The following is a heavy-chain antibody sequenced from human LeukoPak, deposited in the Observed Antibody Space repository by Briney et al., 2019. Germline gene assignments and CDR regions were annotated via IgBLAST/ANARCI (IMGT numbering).Heavy chain of an antibody. CDR3: ARHPSYDILTGAYNWFDP. D-gene: IGHD3-9*01. V-gene: IGHV4-39*01. CDR1: GGSISSSSYY. CDR2: IYYSGST. J-gene: IGHJ5*02. Sequence: SETLSLTCTVSGGSISSSSYYWGWIRQPPGKGLEWIGSIYYSGSTYYNPSLKSRVTISVDTSKNQFSLKLSSVTAADTAVYYCARHPSYDILTGAYNWFDPLGQGTLVTVSS.